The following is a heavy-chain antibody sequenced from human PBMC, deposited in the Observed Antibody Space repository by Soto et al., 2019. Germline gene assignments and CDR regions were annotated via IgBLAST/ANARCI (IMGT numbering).Heavy chain of an antibody. Sequence: GESLKISCKGSGYSFTSYWIGWERQMPGKGLEWMGIIYPGDSDTRYSPSFQGQVTISADNSISTAYLQWSSLKASDTAMYYCARRGFTYDSSGYDFDYWGQGTLVTVSS. V-gene: IGHV5-51*01. J-gene: IGHJ4*02. CDR3: ARRGFTYDSSGYDFDY. D-gene: IGHD3-22*01. CDR2: IYPGDSDT. CDR1: GYSFTSYW.